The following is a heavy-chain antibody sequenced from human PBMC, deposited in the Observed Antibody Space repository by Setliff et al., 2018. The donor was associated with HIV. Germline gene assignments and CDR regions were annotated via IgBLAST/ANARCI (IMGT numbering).Heavy chain of an antibody. Sequence: PSETLSLTCTVSGASISDGTFYWSWIRQPAGKGLEWIGHLYIRTGTTNYSPSLKGRVTISLDTSNNQFSLSLSSVTASDTAVYSCARSQETSVAATEIWGQGTMVTVSS. CDR1: GASISDGTFY. CDR3: ARSQETSVAATEI. J-gene: IGHJ3*02. CDR2: LYIRTGTT. D-gene: IGHD2-15*01. V-gene: IGHV4-61*09.